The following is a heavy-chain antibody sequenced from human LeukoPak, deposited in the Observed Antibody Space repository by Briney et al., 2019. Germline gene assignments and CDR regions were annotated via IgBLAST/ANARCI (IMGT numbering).Heavy chain of an antibody. V-gene: IGHV1-2*06. CDR1: GYTFTAYH. J-gene: IGHJ6*02. CDR2: INPNSGGT. D-gene: IGHD3-16*01. Sequence: ASVKVSCNTSGYTFTAYHIHWVRQAPGQGLEWMGRINPNSGGTNYAQKFQGRVTMTRDTSITTAYMDLNRLRSDDTAVYFCARGGGLDVWGQGATVTVSS. CDR3: ARGGGLDV.